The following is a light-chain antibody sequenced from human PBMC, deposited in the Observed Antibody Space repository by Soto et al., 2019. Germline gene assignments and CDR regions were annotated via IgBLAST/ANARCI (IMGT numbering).Light chain of an antibody. V-gene: IGLV2-14*03. J-gene: IGLJ3*02. CDR2: DVS. Sequence: QSALTQPASVSGSPGQSITISCTGTSSDLGAYNYVSWYQHRPGKAPKLMIYDVSNRPSGVSSRFSGYKSGNTASLTISGVQAEDEADYYCASYRDSSIVFGGGTKLTVL. CDR1: SSDLGAYNY. CDR3: ASYRDSSIV.